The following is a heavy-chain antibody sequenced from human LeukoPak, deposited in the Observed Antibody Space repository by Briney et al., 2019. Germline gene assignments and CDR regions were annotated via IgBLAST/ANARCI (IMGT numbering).Heavy chain of an antibody. D-gene: IGHD4-11*01. V-gene: IGHV3-33*06. CDR3: AKDAQRGFDYSNSLEY. Sequence: PGGSLRLSCAASGFTFSHYGMHWVRQAPGKGLEWVAVIWNDGTNKYYSDSVKGRFTIYRDDSQNRVYLQVNSLRADDTALYYCAKDAQRGFDYSNSLEYWGQGALVTVSS. J-gene: IGHJ4*02. CDR2: IWNDGTNK. CDR1: GFTFSHYG.